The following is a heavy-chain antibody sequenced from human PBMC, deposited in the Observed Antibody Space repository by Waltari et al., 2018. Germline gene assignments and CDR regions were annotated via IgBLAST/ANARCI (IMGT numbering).Heavy chain of an antibody. CDR3: ARDWVFYDSSGHYYYGMDV. CDR1: GGTFSSYA. Sequence: QVQLVQSGAEVKKPGSSVKVSCKASGGTFSSYAISWVRQAPGQGLEWMGGIIPIFGTANYAQKFQGRVTITADESTSTAYMELSSLRSEDTAVYYCARDWVFYDSSGHYYYGMDVWGQGTTVTVSS. CDR2: IIPIFGTA. V-gene: IGHV1-69*01. J-gene: IGHJ6*02. D-gene: IGHD3-22*01.